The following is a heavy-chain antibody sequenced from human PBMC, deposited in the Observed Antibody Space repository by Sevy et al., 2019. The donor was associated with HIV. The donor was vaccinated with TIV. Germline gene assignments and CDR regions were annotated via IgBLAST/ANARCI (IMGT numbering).Heavy chain of an antibody. D-gene: IGHD7-27*01. CDR2: ISGTGGST. Sequence: GGSPRLSCEASGFTFSSYGMSWVRQAPGKGLEWVSYISGTGGSTDYADSVKGRFTISRDNSKNTLYIHMISLRAEDTAVYFCAKDGGRNWDQFFFDSWGQGTLVTVSS. V-gene: IGHV3-23*01. CDR1: GFTFSSYG. CDR3: AKDGGRNWDQFFFDS. J-gene: IGHJ4*02.